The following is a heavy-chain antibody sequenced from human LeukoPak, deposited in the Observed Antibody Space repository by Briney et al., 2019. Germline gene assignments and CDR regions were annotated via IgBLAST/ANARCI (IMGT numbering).Heavy chain of an antibody. CDR2: TSYSGST. Sequence: SETLSLTCTVSGGSISRYYWSWIRQPPGKGLEWIGYTSYSGSTNYNPSLRSRVSMSVDRSKNQFSLKLSSVTAADTAVYYCARETRLIAARPYDAFDIWGQGTMVTVSS. CDR1: GGSISRYY. J-gene: IGHJ3*02. V-gene: IGHV4-59*12. CDR3: ARETRLIAARPYDAFDI. D-gene: IGHD6-6*01.